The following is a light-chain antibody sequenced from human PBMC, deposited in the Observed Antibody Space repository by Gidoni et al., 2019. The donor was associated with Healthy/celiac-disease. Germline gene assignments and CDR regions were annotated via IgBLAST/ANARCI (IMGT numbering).Light chain of an antibody. CDR2: DNN. Sequence: SLLTPSPSVSAAPGQKVTSSCPGSSSNIGNNSVSWSQQLPGTAPKLLIYDNNKRPSGIPARFSGSKSGTSATLGITGLQTGDEADYYCGTWDSSLSAHVVFGGGTKLTVL. V-gene: IGLV1-51*01. CDR1: SSNIGNNS. J-gene: IGLJ2*01. CDR3: GTWDSSLSAHVV.